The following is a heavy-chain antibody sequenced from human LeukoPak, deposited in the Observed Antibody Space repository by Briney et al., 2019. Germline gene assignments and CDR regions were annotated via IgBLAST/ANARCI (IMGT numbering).Heavy chain of an antibody. CDR3: ARDKDRWYYDSSGSYGMDV. CDR1: GYTFTSYY. Sequence: PVASVKVSCKASGYTFTSYYMHWVRQAPGQGLEWMGIINPSGGSTSYAQKFQGRVTMTRDTSTSTVYMELSSLRSEDTAVYYCARDKDRWYYDSSGSYGMDVWGQGTTVTVSS. CDR2: INPSGGST. J-gene: IGHJ6*02. V-gene: IGHV1-46*01. D-gene: IGHD3-22*01.